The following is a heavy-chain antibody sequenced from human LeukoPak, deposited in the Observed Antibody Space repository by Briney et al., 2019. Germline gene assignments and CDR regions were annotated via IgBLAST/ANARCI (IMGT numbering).Heavy chain of an antibody. CDR1: GFTFSTYA. CDR2: VSGSGDNT. Sequence: GGSLRLSCVASGFTFSTYAMTWFRQAPGKGLEWVSAVSGSGDNTYYADSVKGRFTISRDNSKNTLYLQMHSLRAEDTALYYFAKVYYDITWPRNWYFDLWGRGTLVTVSS. CDR3: AKVYYDITWPRNWYFDL. J-gene: IGHJ2*01. V-gene: IGHV3-23*01. D-gene: IGHD3-22*01.